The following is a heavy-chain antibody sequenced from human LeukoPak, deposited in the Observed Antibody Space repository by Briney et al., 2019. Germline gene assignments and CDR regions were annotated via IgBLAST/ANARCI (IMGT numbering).Heavy chain of an antibody. CDR2: INHSGST. CDR1: GGSFSGYY. J-gene: IGHJ3*02. CDR3: ARGYTAFDI. Sequence: PSETLSLTCAVYGGSFSGYYWSWIRQPPGKGLEWIGEINHSGSTNYNPSLKSRVTISVDTSKNQFSLKLSSVTAADTAAYCCARGYTAFDIWGQGTMVTVSS. V-gene: IGHV4-34*01.